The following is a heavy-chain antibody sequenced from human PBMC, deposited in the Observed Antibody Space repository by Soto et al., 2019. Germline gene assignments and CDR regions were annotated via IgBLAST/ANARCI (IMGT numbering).Heavy chain of an antibody. CDR3: ARVKWELNGVGHYYYYGMDV. V-gene: IGHV4-59*13. J-gene: IGHJ6*02. Sequence: SETLSLTCTVSGGSISSYYWSWIRQRPGKGLEWIGYIYYSGSNNSNPSLKSRVTISVDTSKNQFSLKLSSVTAEDTAVYYCARVKWELNGVGHYYYYGMDVWGQGNTVT. D-gene: IGHD1-26*01. CDR1: GGSISSYY. CDR2: IYYSGSN.